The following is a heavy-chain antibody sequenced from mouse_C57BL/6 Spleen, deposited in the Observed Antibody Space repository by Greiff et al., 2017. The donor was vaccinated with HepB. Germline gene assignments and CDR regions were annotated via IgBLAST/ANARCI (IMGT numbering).Heavy chain of an antibody. CDR2: IRSKSNNYAT. J-gene: IGHJ3*01. D-gene: IGHD4-1*01. CDR3: VRHVEDWSWFAY. V-gene: IGHV10-1*01. Sequence: EVKLLESGGGLVQPKGSLKLSCAASGFSFNTYAMNWVRQAPGKGLEWVARIRSKSNNYATYYADSVKDRFTISRDDSESMLYLQMNNLKTEDTAMYYCVRHVEDWSWFAYWGQGTLVTVSA. CDR1: GFSFNTYA.